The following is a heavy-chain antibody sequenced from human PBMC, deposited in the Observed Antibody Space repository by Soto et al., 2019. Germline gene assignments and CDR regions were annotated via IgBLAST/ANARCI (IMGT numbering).Heavy chain of an antibody. D-gene: IGHD5-12*01. CDR3: ARVASGFEMYYFDY. CDR1: RLTFSTYS. V-gene: IGHV3-48*01. Sequence: PGGSLRLSCAASRLTFSTYSMTWVRQAPGKGLEWVSYISSSSSTIYYADSVKGRFTISRDNAKNSLYLQMNSLRGEDTVVYYCARVASGFEMYYFDYWGQGTLVTVSS. CDR2: ISSSSSTI. J-gene: IGHJ4*02.